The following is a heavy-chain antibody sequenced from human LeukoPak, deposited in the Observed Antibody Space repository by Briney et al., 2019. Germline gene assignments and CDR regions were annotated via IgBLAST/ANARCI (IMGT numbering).Heavy chain of an antibody. V-gene: IGHV3-11*01. J-gene: IGHJ4*02. CDR1: GFTFSDTY. CDR3: SRDPRTLDY. Sequence: GGSLRLSCAASGFTFSDTYMTWIRQVPGKGLEWVAHIANSGNTIMYADSVKGRFTISRDNAKNSLFLQMNSLRAEDTAVYYCSRDPRTLDYWGQGTLVTVSS. CDR2: IANSGNTI. D-gene: IGHD3/OR15-3a*01.